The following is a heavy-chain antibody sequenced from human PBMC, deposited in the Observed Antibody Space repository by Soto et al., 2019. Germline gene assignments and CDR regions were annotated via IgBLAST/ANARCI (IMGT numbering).Heavy chain of an antibody. D-gene: IGHD3-9*01. CDR1: GYTFTSYG. CDR3: ARHKNGYDILTGYDAIDY. Sequence: ASVKVSCKASGYTFTSYGISWVRQAPGQGLEWMGWISAYNGNTNYAQKLQGRVTMTTDTSTSTAYMELRSLRSDDTAVYYCARHKNGYDILTGYDAIDYWGQGTLVTVSS. CDR2: ISAYNGNT. J-gene: IGHJ4*02. V-gene: IGHV1-18*01.